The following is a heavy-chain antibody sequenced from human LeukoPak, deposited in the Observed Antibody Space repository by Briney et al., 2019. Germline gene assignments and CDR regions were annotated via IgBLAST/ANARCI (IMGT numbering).Heavy chain of an antibody. V-gene: IGHV1-18*01. D-gene: IGHD3-10*01. CDR2: ISPYTEDP. J-gene: IGHJ4*02. CDR3: ARKMRDSGSYPD. Sequence: ASVKVSCKASGYSFPNYGISWVRQAPGEGLEWVGWISPYTEDPKYAQKFQGRLTMTTDTSTNTVYMELSSLKSEDTAVYYCARKMRDSGSYPDWGPGTLVTISS. CDR1: GYSFPNYG.